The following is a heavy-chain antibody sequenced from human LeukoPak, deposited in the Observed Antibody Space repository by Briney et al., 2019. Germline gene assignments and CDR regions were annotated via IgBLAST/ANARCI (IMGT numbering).Heavy chain of an antibody. D-gene: IGHD4-17*01. CDR1: GGSISSSSYY. J-gene: IGHJ4*02. CDR3: ARQDMTTVTTLEY. CDR2: NYYSGST. V-gene: IGHV4-39*01. Sequence: PSETLSLTCTVSGGSISSSSYYWGWIRQPPGKGLEGIGSNYYSGSTYYNPSLTSRVTISVDTSKNQFSVKLSSVTAADTAVYYCARQDMTTVTTLEYWGQGTLVTVSS.